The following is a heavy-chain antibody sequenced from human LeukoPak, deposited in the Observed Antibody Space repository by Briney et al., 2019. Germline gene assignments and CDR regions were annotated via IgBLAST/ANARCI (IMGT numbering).Heavy chain of an antibody. D-gene: IGHD2-2*01. CDR1: GFPFSSYW. Sequence: GSLKLSCAAPGFPFSSYWMHWVPQAPGKGLVWVSRINSDGSSTSYADSVKGRFTISRDNAKKTLYLQMNSLRAEDTAVYYCARDSNEDFDYWGQGTLVTVSS. CDR2: INSDGSST. V-gene: IGHV3-74*01. CDR3: ARDSNEDFDY. J-gene: IGHJ4*02.